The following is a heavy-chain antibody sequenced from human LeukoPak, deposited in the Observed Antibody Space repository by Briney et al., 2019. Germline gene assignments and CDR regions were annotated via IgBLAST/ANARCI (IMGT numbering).Heavy chain of an antibody. D-gene: IGHD6-19*01. J-gene: IGHJ5*02. CDR2: IKQDGSEK. V-gene: IGHV3-7*03. CDR1: GFTFSCYW. CDR3: ARIPNSSGWPNWFDP. Sequence: GGSLRLSCATSGFTFSCYWMSRVRQAPGKGLERVANIKQDGSEKYYVDSVKGRFTISRDNAKNSLYLQMNSLRAEDTAVYYCARIPNSSGWPNWFDPWGQGTLVTVSS.